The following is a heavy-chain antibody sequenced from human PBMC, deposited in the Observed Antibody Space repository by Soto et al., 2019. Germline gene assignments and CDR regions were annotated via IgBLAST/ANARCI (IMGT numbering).Heavy chain of an antibody. J-gene: IGHJ6*02. CDR2: INPRGVTK. CDR3: ATWHRNYYSGLAV. V-gene: IGHV3-48*01. Sequence: VELVESGGGLVQTGGSLRLSCAASGYPFDAYIMNWVRRAPGKGLEWVASINPRGVTKYYADSLRGRFTISRDDASSSLLLQRDSLRAEDTAVYFCATWHRNYYSGLAVWAQGTTATVS. CDR1: GYPFDAYI.